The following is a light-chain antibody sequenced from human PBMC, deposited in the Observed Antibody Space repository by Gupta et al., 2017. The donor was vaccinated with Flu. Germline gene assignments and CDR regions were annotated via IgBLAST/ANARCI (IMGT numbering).Light chain of an antibody. CDR3: RQTDNTPWM. Sequence: DIQMTYSPSSLSAPVGDRVTITCRASQNIKNYLNWYQQKPRKAPKLLLYAASNVQGAVPSTISGSRFARAFTLTIITRHPQDFATYYCRQTDNTPWMFGQGTKVEIK. J-gene: IGKJ1*01. CDR2: AAS. CDR1: QNIKNY. V-gene: IGKV1-39*01.